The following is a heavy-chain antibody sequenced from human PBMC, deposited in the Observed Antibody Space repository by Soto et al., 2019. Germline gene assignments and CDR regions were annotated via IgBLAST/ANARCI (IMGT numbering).Heavy chain of an antibody. CDR2: MNPNSGNT. D-gene: IGHD1-7*01. V-gene: IGHV1-8*01. Sequence: ASVKVSGKASGYTFTSYDINWVRQATGQGLEWMGWMNPNSGNTGYAQKFQGRVTMTRNTSISTACMELSSLRSEDTAVYYCARGVFSGTTFLYYYYGMDVWGQGTTVTVSS. CDR1: GYTFTSYD. J-gene: IGHJ6*02. CDR3: ARGVFSGTTFLYYYYGMDV.